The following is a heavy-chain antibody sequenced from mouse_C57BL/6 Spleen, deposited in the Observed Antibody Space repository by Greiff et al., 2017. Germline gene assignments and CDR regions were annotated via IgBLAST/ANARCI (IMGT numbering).Heavy chain of an antibody. CDR3: ARSPSDYYGSSYGYFDV. J-gene: IGHJ1*03. CDR1: GYTFTDYN. V-gene: IGHV1-22*01. D-gene: IGHD1-1*01. CDR2: INPNNGGT. Sequence: VQLQQSGPELVKPGASVKMSCKASGYTFTDYNMHWVKQSHGKSLEWIGYINPNNGGTSYNQKFKGKATLTVNKSSSTAYMELRSLTSEDSAVYYCARSPSDYYGSSYGYFDVWGTGTTVTVSS.